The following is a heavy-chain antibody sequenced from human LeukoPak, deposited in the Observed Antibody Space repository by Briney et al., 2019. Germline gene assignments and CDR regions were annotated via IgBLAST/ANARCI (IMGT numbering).Heavy chain of an antibody. D-gene: IGHD6-13*01. V-gene: IGHV1-24*01. CDR1: GYTLTELS. CDR3: ATDRKSSWYSVGAFDI. J-gene: IGHJ3*02. CDR2: FDPEDGET. Sequence: ASVNVSCKVSGYTLTELSMHWVRQAPGKGLEWMGGFDPEDGETIYAQKFQGRVTMTEDTSTDTAYMELSSLRSEDTAVYYCATDRKSSWYSVGAFDIWGQGTMVTVSS.